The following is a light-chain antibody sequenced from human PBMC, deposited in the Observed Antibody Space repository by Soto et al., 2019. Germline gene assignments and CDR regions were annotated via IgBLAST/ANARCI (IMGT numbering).Light chain of an antibody. CDR1: SSDAGNYNF. Sequence: QSALTQPASVSGSPGQSITISCTGTSSDAGNYNFVSWYQQHPGKAPKVIIYEDSTRPSGVSNRISGSKSGNTASLTISGLQAEDEADYYCCSYADSSTSWVFGGGTKVTVL. V-gene: IGLV2-23*01. CDR3: CSYADSSTSWV. CDR2: EDS. J-gene: IGLJ3*02.